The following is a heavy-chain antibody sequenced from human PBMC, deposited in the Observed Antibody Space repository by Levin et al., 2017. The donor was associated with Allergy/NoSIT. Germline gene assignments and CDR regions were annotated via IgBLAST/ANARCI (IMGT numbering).Heavy chain of an antibody. D-gene: IGHD2-2*01. CDR1: GFTFDDYA. Sequence: GGSLRLSCVASGFTFDDYAMHWVRQLPGKGPEWVSGISWNSGRIGYADSVKGRFTISRDNAKNSLYLQMNSLRAEDTAMYHCVKDVNSQLNALEVWGQGTTVTVPS. V-gene: IGHV3-9*01. CDR3: VKDVNSQLNALEV. CDR2: ISWNSGRI. J-gene: IGHJ6*02.